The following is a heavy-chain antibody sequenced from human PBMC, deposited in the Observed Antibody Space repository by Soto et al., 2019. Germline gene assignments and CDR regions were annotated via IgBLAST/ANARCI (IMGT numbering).Heavy chain of an antibody. V-gene: IGHV1-69*06. Sequence: SVKVSCKASGGTFSSYAISWVRQAPGQGLEWMGGIIPIFGTANYAQKFQGRVTITADKSTSTAYMELSSLRSEDTAVYYCARGMVEWISFGSNYYYYGMDVWGQGTTVTVS. CDR2: IIPIFGTA. CDR3: ARGMVEWISFGSNYYYYGMDV. CDR1: GGTFSSYA. D-gene: IGHD3-3*01. J-gene: IGHJ6*02.